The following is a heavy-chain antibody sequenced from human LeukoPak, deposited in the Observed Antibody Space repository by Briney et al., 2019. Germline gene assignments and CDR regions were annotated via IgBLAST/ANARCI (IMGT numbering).Heavy chain of an antibody. Sequence: GGSLRLSCAASGFTFSDHYMDWVRQAPGKGLEWVSKISSSSSTTYYADSVKGRFTISRDNAKNSLYLQMNSLRAEDTAVYYCARDMGLLWFGEPLDYWGQGTLVTVSS. CDR3: ARDMGLLWFGEPLDY. J-gene: IGHJ4*02. CDR1: GFTFSDHY. CDR2: ISSSSSTT. D-gene: IGHD3-10*01. V-gene: IGHV3-48*01.